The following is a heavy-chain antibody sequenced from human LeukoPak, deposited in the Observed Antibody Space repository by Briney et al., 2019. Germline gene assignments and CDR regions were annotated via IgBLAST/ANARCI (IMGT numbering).Heavy chain of an antibody. CDR3: AKGPPYGDYPYYFDY. V-gene: IGHV3-23*01. J-gene: IGHJ4*02. Sequence: HPGGSLRLSCAAPGFTFTNYGMSWVRQAPGKGLEWVSAISGSGGSTYYADSVKGRFTISRDNSKNTLYLQMNSLRAEDTAVYYCAKGPPYGDYPYYFDYWGQGTLVTVSS. D-gene: IGHD4-17*01. CDR1: GFTFTNYG. CDR2: ISGSGGST.